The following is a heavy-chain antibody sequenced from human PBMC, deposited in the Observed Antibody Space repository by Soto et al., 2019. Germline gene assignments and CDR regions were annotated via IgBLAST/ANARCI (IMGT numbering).Heavy chain of an antibody. CDR2: ISGSGGST. V-gene: IGHV3-23*01. CDR1: GFTFSSYA. J-gene: IGHJ4*02. D-gene: IGHD3-3*01. CDR3: AKDLLRFLEWLGDFDY. Sequence: EVQLLESGGGLVQPGGSLRLSCAASGFTFSSYAMSWVCQAPGKGLEWVSAISGSGGSTYYADSVKGRFTISRDNSKNTLYLQMNSLRAEDTAVYYCAKDLLRFLEWLGDFDYWGQGTLVTVSS.